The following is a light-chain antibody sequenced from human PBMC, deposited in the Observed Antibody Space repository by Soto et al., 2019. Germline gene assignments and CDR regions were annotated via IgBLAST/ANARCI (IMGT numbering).Light chain of an antibody. CDR2: DAS. J-gene: IGKJ2*01. CDR3: QQRSNWPYT. Sequence: EIVLTQSPATLSLSPGERATLSCRASQSVSSYLAWYQQKPGQAPRLLIYDASSRATGIPARFSGSGSGTDFTLTISSLEPEDFAVYYCQQRSNWPYTFGQGTKLGIK. V-gene: IGKV3-11*01. CDR1: QSVSSY.